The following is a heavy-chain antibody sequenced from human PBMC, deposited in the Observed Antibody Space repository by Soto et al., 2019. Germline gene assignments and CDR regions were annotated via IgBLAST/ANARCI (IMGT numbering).Heavy chain of an antibody. J-gene: IGHJ5*02. CDR3: ARDKEKYLLVVRPAPGSFLS. V-gene: IGHV3-21*01. Sequence: VGNLRLSCAASGFTFNSYSMNCVRQAPGKGLEWVSSISSSSSYIYYADSVKGRFTISRDKAKNSPYLQMNSLRAEDTAVYYCARDKEKYLLVVRPAPGSFLSCGPPILVTVFS. CDR2: ISSSSSYI. D-gene: IGHD2-15*01. CDR1: GFTFNSYS.